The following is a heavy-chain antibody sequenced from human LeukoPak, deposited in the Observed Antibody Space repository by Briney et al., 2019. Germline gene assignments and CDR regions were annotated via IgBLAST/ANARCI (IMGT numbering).Heavy chain of an antibody. CDR3: ARHTPTLYYYDSSGYTGPIDY. D-gene: IGHD3-22*01. V-gene: IGHV4-39*01. Sequence: NPSETLSLTCTVSGVSISSSSYYWGWIRQPPGKGLEWIGSIYYSGSTYYNPSLKSRVTISVDTSKNQFSLKLSSVTAADTAVYYCARHTPTLYYYDSSGYTGPIDYWGQGTLVTVSS. CDR2: IYYSGST. J-gene: IGHJ4*02. CDR1: GVSISSSSYY.